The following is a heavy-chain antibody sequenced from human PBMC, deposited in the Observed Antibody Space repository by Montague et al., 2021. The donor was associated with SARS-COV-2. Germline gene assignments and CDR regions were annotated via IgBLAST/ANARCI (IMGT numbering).Heavy chain of an antibody. CDR2: VAYSGST. D-gene: IGHD3-9*01. CDR3: ARSQLYYDLLTGFSESYYFDY. V-gene: IGHV4-39*01. J-gene: IGHJ4*02. CDR1: GDSIGSGHTY. Sequence: SETLSLTCSVSGDSIGSGHTYWGWICQPPGKGLEWIGCVAYSGSTYYNPSLQGRVTISVDTSKSQFSLKLNSVTAADTAVYYCARSQLYYDLLTGFSESYYFDYWGQGTLATVSS.